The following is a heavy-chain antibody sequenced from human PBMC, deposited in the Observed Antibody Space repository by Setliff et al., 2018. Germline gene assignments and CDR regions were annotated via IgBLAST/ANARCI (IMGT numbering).Heavy chain of an antibody. Sequence: LRLSCAASGFTFSSYWMSWVRQAPGKGLEWVANINQDGSEKYYVDSVRGRFTISRDNAKNPLYLQMNSLRADDAAVYFCARDSSGSYYNVYYYYYYMDVWGKGTTVTVSS. CDR3: ARDSSGSYYNVYYYYYYMDV. V-gene: IGHV3-7*01. D-gene: IGHD3-10*01. CDR1: GFTFSSYW. J-gene: IGHJ6*03. CDR2: INQDGSEK.